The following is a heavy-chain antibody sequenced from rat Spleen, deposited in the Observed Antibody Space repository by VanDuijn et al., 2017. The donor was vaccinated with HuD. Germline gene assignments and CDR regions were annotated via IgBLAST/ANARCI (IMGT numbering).Heavy chain of an antibody. CDR1: GFSLSSYG. J-gene: IGHJ2*01. CDR2: IWGDGST. Sequence: QVQLKESGPGLVQPSQTLSLTCTVSGFSLSSYGVIWVRQPPGKGLEWMGGIWGDGSTNYNSALKSRLSISRDTSKSQVFLKMNSLQTEDTATYYCARGQDYYSAAFDYWGQGVMVTISS. V-gene: IGHV2-13*01. CDR3: ARGQDYYSAAFDY. D-gene: IGHD1-1*01.